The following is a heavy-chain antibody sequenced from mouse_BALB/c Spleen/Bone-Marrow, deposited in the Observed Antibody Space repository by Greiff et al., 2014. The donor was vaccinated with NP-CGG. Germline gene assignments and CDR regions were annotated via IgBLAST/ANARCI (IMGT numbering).Heavy chain of an antibody. D-gene: IGHD1-1*01. V-gene: IGHV14-3*02. CDR2: IDPANGNT. J-gene: IGHJ3*01. Sequence: VQLKQSGAELVKPGASVKLSCTASGFNIKDTYMHWVKQRPEQGLEWIGRIDPANGNTKYDPKFQGKATITADTSSNTAYLQLSSLTSEVTAVYYCATYYYGSSWGFAYWGQGTLVTVSA. CDR1: GFNIKDTY. CDR3: ATYYYGSSWGFAY.